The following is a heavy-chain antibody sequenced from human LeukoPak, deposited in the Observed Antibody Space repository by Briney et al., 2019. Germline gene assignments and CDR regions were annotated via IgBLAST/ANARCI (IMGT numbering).Heavy chain of an antibody. CDR3: ARLYCSGATCYANLDY. CDR1: GFTFSTYW. V-gene: IGHV3-7*04. D-gene: IGHD2-15*01. J-gene: IGHJ4*02. CDR2: IKQDGSQT. Sequence: GGSLRLSCAASGFTFSTYWMSWVRQAPGKGLEWVANIKQDGSQTYYVDSVRGRFTISRDNAKNSLYLQMNSLTAEDTAVYYCARLYCSGATCYANLDYWGQGTLVAVSS.